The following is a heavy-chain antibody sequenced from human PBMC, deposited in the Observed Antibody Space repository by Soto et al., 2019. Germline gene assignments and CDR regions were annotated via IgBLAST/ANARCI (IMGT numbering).Heavy chain of an antibody. J-gene: IGHJ6*02. CDR2: ISGSGGST. V-gene: IGHV3-23*01. Sequence: EVQLLESGGGLVQPGGSLRLSCAASGFTFSSYAMSWVRQAPGKGLEWVSAISGSGGSTYYADSVKGRFTISRDNSKNTLYLQMNSLRAEDTAVYYCARDQVAVAENYYYYGMDVWGQGTTVTVSS. CDR1: GFTFSSYA. CDR3: ARDQVAVAENYYYYGMDV. D-gene: IGHD6-19*01.